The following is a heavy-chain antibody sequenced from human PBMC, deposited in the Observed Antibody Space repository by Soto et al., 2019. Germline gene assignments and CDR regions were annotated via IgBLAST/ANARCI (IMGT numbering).Heavy chain of an antibody. Sequence: QVPLVQSGAEVKKPGASVKVSCKASGYTFTSYGISWVRQAPGQGLEWMGWISAYNGNTNYAQKLQGRVTMTTDTSTSTAYMELRSLRSDDTAVYYCARDAPKAYCGGDCYSGDAFDIWGQGTMVTVSS. J-gene: IGHJ3*02. CDR1: GYTFTSYG. CDR2: ISAYNGNT. V-gene: IGHV1-18*04. D-gene: IGHD2-21*02. CDR3: ARDAPKAYCGGDCYSGDAFDI.